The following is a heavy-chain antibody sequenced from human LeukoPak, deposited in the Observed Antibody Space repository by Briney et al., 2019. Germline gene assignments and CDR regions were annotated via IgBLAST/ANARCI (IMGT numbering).Heavy chain of an antibody. Sequence: GASVKVSCTASGYTFTGYYMHWVRQAPGQGLEWMGWINPNSGGTNYAQKFQGWVTMTRDTSISTAYMELSRLRSDDTAVYYCARGFSSSWYAAPNWFDPWGQGTLVTVSS. CDR3: ARGFSSSWYAAPNWFDP. CDR2: INPNSGGT. D-gene: IGHD6-13*01. J-gene: IGHJ5*02. V-gene: IGHV1-2*04. CDR1: GYTFTGYY.